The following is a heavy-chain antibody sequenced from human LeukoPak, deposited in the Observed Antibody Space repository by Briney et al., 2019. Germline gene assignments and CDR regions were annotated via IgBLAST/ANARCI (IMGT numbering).Heavy chain of an antibody. J-gene: IGHJ2*01. CDR2: IYYSGST. V-gene: IGHV4-59*01. CDR3: ARVVGGSGTLLGYFDL. Sequence: SETLSLTCTVSGGSISSYYWSWIRQPPGKGLEWIGYIYYSGSTNYNPSLKSRVTISVDTSKNQFSLKLSSVTDADTAVYYCARVVGGSGTLLGYFDLWGRGTLVTVSS. CDR1: GGSISSYY. D-gene: IGHD3-10*01.